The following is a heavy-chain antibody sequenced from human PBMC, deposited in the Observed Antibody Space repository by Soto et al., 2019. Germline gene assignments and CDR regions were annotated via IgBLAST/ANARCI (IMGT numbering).Heavy chain of an antibody. CDR1: GGTFSSYA. J-gene: IGHJ4*02. CDR3: AGGEDYYDSSGYYYFDY. D-gene: IGHD3-22*01. Sequence: QVQLVQSGAEVKKPGSSVKVSCKASGGTFSSYAISWVRQAPGQGLEWMGGIIPIFGTANYAQKFQGRVTITADESTGTAYMELSSLRSEDTAVYYCAGGEDYYDSSGYYYFDYWGQGTLVTVSS. CDR2: IIPIFGTA. V-gene: IGHV1-69*01.